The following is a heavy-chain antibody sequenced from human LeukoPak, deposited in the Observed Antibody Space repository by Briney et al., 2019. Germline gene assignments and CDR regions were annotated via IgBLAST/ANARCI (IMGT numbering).Heavy chain of an antibody. D-gene: IGHD2-2*01. J-gene: IGHJ6*02. V-gene: IGHV3-23*01. CDR3: AKRYCSSTSCYDAGYGMDV. Sequence: PGGSLRLSCAASGFTFSSYAINWVRQAPGKGLEWVSAISGSGGSTYYADSVKGRFTISRDNSKNTLCLQMNSLRAEDTAVYYCAKRYCSSTSCYDAGYGMDVWGQGTTVTVSS. CDR1: GFTFSSYA. CDR2: ISGSGGST.